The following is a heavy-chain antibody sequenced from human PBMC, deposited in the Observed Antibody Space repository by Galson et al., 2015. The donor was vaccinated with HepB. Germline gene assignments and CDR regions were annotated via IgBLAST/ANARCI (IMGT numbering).Heavy chain of an antibody. CDR3: AKDIGGWGDYGHDAFDI. Sequence: SLRLSCAASGFTFDDYAMHWVRQAPGKGLEWVSGISWNSGSIGYADSVKGRFTISRDNAKNSLYLQMNSLRAEDTALYYCAKDIGGWGDYGHDAFDIWGQGTMVTVSS. D-gene: IGHD4/OR15-4a*01. CDR1: GFTFDDYA. CDR2: ISWNSGSI. V-gene: IGHV3-9*01. J-gene: IGHJ3*02.